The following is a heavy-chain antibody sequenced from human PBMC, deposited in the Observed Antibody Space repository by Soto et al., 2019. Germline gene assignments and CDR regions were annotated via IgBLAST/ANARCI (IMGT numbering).Heavy chain of an antibody. J-gene: IGHJ3*01. CDR2: INADNDNT. Sequence: QVQLVQSGAEVKEPGASVKVSCKASGYTFTRYGIHWLRQAPGQRPEWMGWINADNDNTKYSDTFQGRVTVTRDTSATTAYMELSSLRSNDTAVYYWARALTTVTTTSLAAFDFWGQGTMVTVSS. V-gene: IGHV1-3*01. D-gene: IGHD4-17*01. CDR3: ARALTTVTTTSLAAFDF. CDR1: GYTFTRYG.